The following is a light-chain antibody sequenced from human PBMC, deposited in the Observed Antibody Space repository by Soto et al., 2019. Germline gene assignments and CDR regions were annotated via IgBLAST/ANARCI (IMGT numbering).Light chain of an antibody. J-gene: IGLJ1*01. Sequence: QSVLTQPASVSGSPGQSITISCTGTSSDVGGYNYVSWYQQHPGKAPKLMIYEVSNRPSGVSNRCSGSKSGNTASLTISGLQAEDEADYYCSSYTSRSTLVFGTGTKVTVL. CDR3: SSYTSRSTLV. CDR2: EVS. V-gene: IGLV2-14*01. CDR1: SSDVGGYNY.